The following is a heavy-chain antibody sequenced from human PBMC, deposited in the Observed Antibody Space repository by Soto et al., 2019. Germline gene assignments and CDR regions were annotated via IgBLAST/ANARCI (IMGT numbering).Heavy chain of an antibody. J-gene: IGHJ5*02. D-gene: IGHD2-2*01. Sequence: ASVKVSCKTSGYTFSNYGITRVRQAPGQPLEWLGWISLYSDGTNYAQKFQGRVSMTTDTSTTTAYMELRSLRSDDTAVYYCARVVPGAEAWFGPWGQGTLVTVSS. CDR3: ARVVPGAEAWFGP. CDR1: GYTFSNYG. V-gene: IGHV1-18*01. CDR2: ISLYSDGT.